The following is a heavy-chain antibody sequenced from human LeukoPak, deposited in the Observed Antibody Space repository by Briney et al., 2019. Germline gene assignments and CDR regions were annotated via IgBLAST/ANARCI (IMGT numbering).Heavy chain of an antibody. CDR2: IYTSGSI. CDR3: ARVTSGYYTTDAFDI. V-gene: IGHV4-61*02. Sequence: PSETLSLTCTVSGGSISSGSYYWSWIQQPAGKGLEWVGRIYTSGSINYNPSLKSRVTISVDTSKNQFSLKLSSVTAADTAVYFCARVTSGYYTTDAFDIWGQGTMVTVSS. CDR1: GGSISSGSYY. D-gene: IGHD3-3*01. J-gene: IGHJ3*02.